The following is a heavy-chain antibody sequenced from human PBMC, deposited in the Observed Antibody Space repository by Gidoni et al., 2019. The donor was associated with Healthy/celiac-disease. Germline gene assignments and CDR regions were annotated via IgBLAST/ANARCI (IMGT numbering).Heavy chain of an antibody. V-gene: IGHV3-30*04. J-gene: IGHJ5*02. CDR1: GFTFSSYA. Sequence: QVQLVESGGGVVQPGRSLRLSCAASGFTFSSYAMHWVLQAPGKGLEWVAVRSYYGSNKYYSDSVKGLFTISRDNSKNTLYLQMNSLRAEDTAVYYCAREKYQLLYDWFDPWGQGTLVTVSS. CDR2: RSYYGSNK. CDR3: AREKYQLLYDWFDP. D-gene: IGHD2-2*02.